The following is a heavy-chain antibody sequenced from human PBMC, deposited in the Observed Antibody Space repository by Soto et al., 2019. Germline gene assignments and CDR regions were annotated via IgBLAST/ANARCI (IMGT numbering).Heavy chain of an antibody. CDR1: GGSISSSSYY. CDR2: IYYSGST. Sequence: SETLSLTCTVSGGSISSSSYYWGWIRQPPGKGLEWIGSIYYSGSTYYNPSLKSRVTISVDTSKNQFSLKLSSVTAADTAVYYCARVTPSLSPVTNWDFDYWGQGTLVTVSS. J-gene: IGHJ4*02. V-gene: IGHV4-39*07. CDR3: ARVTPSLSPVTNWDFDY. D-gene: IGHD7-27*01.